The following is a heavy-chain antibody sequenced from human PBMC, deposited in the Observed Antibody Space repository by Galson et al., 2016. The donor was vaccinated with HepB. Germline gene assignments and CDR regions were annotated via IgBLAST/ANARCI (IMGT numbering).Heavy chain of an antibody. J-gene: IGHJ4*01. CDR1: GGSFSGYL. V-gene: IGHV4-34*01. CDR2: IDHSGTS. CDR3: ARPRKYGSGRRGFDS. D-gene: IGHD3-10*01. Sequence: SETLSLTCAVSGGSFSGYLWSWIRHPPGKGLEWVGEIDHSGTSNYNPSLQSRVSLSVDSSKKQIFMKLSYVTAADTAVYYCARPRKYGSGRRGFDSWGQGSLVTVST.